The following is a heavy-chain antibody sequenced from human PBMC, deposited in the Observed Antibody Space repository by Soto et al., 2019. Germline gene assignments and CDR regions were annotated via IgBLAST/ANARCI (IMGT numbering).Heavy chain of an antibody. J-gene: IGHJ5*02. Sequence: QVQLQESGPGLVKPSQTLSLTCTVSGGSISSGGYYWSWIRQHPGKGLEWIGYIYYSGSTYYNPSLTSRCTISVDTSKNQASLKRSSVTAAATAVYYCARAVSSSWRGTHHINGFDPWGQGTLVNVSS. D-gene: IGHD6-13*01. CDR1: GGSISSGGYY. CDR3: ARAVSSSWRGTHHINGFDP. V-gene: IGHV4-31*03. CDR2: IYYSGST.